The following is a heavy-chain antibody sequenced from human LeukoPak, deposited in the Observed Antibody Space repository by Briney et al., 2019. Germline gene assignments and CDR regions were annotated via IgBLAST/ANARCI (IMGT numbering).Heavy chain of an antibody. V-gene: IGHV1-69*04. CDR3: ARDQLLVG. CDR1: GGTFSSYA. Sequence: SVKVSCKASGGTFSSYAISWVRQAPGQGLEWMGRIIPILGIANYAQKFQGRVTITADKSTSTAYMELSSLRSEDTAVHYCARDQLLVGWGQGTLVTVSS. D-gene: IGHD1-26*01. CDR2: IIPILGIA. J-gene: IGHJ4*02.